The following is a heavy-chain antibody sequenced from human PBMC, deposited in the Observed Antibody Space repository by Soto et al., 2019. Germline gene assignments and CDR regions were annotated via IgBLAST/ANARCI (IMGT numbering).Heavy chain of an antibody. CDR3: ARDSSGSFEAFDY. V-gene: IGHV1-69*13. Sequence: ASVKVSCKVSGGTFSIYGINWVRQAPGQGLEWMGGIIPIFGTANYAQTFQGRVTITADESTSTAYMELSSLRSEDTAVYYCARDSSGSFEAFDYWGQGTLVTVSS. J-gene: IGHJ4*02. CDR1: GGTFSIYG. D-gene: IGHD3-22*01. CDR2: IIPIFGTA.